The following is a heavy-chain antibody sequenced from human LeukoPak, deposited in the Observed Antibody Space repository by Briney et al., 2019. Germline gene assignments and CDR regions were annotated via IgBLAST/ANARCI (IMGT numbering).Heavy chain of an antibody. V-gene: IGHV4-61*02. CDR3: TTQLGLLAGLDS. D-gene: IGHD6-19*01. J-gene: IGHJ4*02. CDR2: IYTSGST. Sequence: SQTLPLTCTVSGGSISSGSYYWTWIRQPAGKGLEWIGRIYTSGSTNYNPSLRSRVTISLDTSNNQFSLNLHSVTAADTAVYYCTTQLGLLAGLDSWGQGTRVTVSS. CDR1: GGSISSGSYY.